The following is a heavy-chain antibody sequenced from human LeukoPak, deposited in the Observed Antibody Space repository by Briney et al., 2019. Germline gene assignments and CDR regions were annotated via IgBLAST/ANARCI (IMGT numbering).Heavy chain of an antibody. Sequence: ASVNVSCKASGGTFSSYAISWVRQAPGQGLEWMGGIIPIFGTANYAQKFQGRVTITADESTSTAYMELSSLRSEDTAVYYCECNIVVEDYWGQGTLVTVSS. CDR3: ECNIVVEDY. J-gene: IGHJ4*02. V-gene: IGHV1-69*13. D-gene: IGHD2-2*01. CDR2: IIPIFGTA. CDR1: GGTFSSYA.